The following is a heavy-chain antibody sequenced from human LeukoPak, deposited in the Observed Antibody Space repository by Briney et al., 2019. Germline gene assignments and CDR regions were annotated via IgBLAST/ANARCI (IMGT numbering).Heavy chain of an antibody. Sequence: ASVKVSCKASGYIFTGYYMHWVRQAPGQGLEWMGWINPNSGGTNYAQKFQGRVTMTRDTSISTAYMELSRLRSDDTALYYCARDQSGGYSGYDSLFDYWGQGTLVTVSS. D-gene: IGHD5-12*01. CDR2: INPNSGGT. CDR3: ARDQSGGYSGYDSLFDY. CDR1: GYIFTGYY. V-gene: IGHV1-2*02. J-gene: IGHJ4*02.